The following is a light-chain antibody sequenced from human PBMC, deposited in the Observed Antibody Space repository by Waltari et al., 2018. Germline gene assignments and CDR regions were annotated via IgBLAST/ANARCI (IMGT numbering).Light chain of an antibody. Sequence: EIVMPQSPATLSVSLGDRSTLSCRPSQSVSSNLAWYQQKPCQAPRLLIYGASTRATGIQASFSGSGYGTEFTLTISSLQSEDFAVYYCQQYHKWPLTFGGGTMLEIK. J-gene: IGKJ4*01. CDR1: QSVSSN. V-gene: IGKV3-15*01. CDR2: GAS. CDR3: QQYHKWPLT.